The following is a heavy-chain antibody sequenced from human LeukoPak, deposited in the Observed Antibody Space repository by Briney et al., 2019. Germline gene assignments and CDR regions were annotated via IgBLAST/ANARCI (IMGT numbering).Heavy chain of an antibody. D-gene: IGHD1/OR15-1a*01. CDR3: ARDSVRGTDPSMDV. Sequence: ASVKVSCKASGYTFTSYGISWVRQAPGQGLEWMGIINPSGGSTSYAQKFQGRVTMTRDTSTSTVYMELSSLRSEDTAVYYCARDSVRGTDPSMDVWGQGTTVTVSS. CDR2: INPSGGST. V-gene: IGHV1-46*01. J-gene: IGHJ6*02. CDR1: GYTFTSYG.